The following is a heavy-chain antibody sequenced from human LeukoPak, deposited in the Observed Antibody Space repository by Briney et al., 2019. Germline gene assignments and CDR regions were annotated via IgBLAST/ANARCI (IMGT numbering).Heavy chain of an antibody. Sequence: GGSLRLSCAASGFTFSSYWMLWVRQAPGKGLVWVSRINSDGSTTSYADSVMGRFTISRDNAKNTLYLQMNSLRAEDTAVYYCARVIYSGWEGELSDWGQGTLVTVSS. CDR2: INSDGSTT. CDR1: GFTFSSYW. V-gene: IGHV3-74*01. J-gene: IGHJ4*02. D-gene: IGHD6-19*01. CDR3: ARVIYSGWEGELSD.